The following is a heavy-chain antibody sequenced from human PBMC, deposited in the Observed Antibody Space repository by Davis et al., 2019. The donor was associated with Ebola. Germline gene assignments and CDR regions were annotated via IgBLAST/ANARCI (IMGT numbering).Heavy chain of an antibody. CDR2: IDPSDSYT. J-gene: IGHJ6*02. D-gene: IGHD6-19*01. CDR1: GYSFTSYW. CDR3: ASPSRRIAVAGTPYYYYGMDV. V-gene: IGHV5-10-1*01. Sequence: KVSCKGSGYSFTSYWIGWVRQMPGKGLEWMGRIDPSDSYTNYSPSFQGHVTISADKSISTAYLQWSSLKASDTAMYYCASPSRRIAVAGTPYYYYGMDVWGQGTTVTVSS.